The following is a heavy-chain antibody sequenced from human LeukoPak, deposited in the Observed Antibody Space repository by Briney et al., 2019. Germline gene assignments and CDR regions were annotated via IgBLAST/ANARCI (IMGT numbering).Heavy chain of an antibody. CDR3: ARQGVYDSSGYYYPLGY. D-gene: IGHD3-22*01. CDR1: GGSISSGSYY. V-gene: IGHV4-61*02. Sequence: SQTLSLTCTVSGGSISSGSYYWSWIRQPAGKGLEWIGRIYTSGSTYYNPSLKSRVTISVDTSKNQFSLKLSSVTAADTAVYYCARQGVYDSSGYYYPLGYWGQGTLVTVSS. J-gene: IGHJ4*02. CDR2: IYTSGST.